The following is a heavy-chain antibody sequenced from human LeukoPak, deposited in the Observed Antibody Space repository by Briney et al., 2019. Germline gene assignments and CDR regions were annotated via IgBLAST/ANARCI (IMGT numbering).Heavy chain of an antibody. CDR3: SREYSYGTDY. CDR1: GYTFTSYG. J-gene: IGHJ4*02. CDR2: INPNSGGT. D-gene: IGHD5-18*01. V-gene: IGHV1-2*02. Sequence: GASVKVSCKASGYTFTSYGISWVRQAPGQGLEWMGWINPNSGGTNYAQKFQGRVTMTRDTSISTAYMELSRLRSDDTAVYYCSREYSYGTDYWGQGTLVTVSS.